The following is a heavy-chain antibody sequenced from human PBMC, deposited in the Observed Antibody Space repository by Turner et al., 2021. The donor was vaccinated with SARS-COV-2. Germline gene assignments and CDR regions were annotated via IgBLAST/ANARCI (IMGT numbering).Heavy chain of an antibody. D-gene: IGHD2-21*02. CDR1: GGSISSSSYS. V-gene: IGHV4-39*02. CDR3: ARDGGDPPRYFQH. J-gene: IGHJ1*01. CDR2: SYYSGST. Sequence: QLQLQESVPGLLMHSETLSLTCPVAGGSISSSSYSCGWIRQHPGKGREWFGSSYYSGSTYYIPSLKSRDTISVDTSKNQFSLKLSSVTAADTAVYYCARDGGDPPRYFQHWGQGTLVTVSS.